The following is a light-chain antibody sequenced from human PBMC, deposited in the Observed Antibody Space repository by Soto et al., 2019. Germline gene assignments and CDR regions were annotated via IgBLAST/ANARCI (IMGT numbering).Light chain of an antibody. CDR1: QSVAND. Sequence: EIVMTQSTATLSVSPGERATLSCRASQSVANDLAWYQQKPGQAPRLLIYDASNRATGIPARFSGSGSGTDFTRTISSLEPEDFAVYYCQQRSNLPPITCCQGTRLEI. CDR3: QQRSNLPPIT. V-gene: IGKV3-11*01. CDR2: DAS. J-gene: IGKJ5*01.